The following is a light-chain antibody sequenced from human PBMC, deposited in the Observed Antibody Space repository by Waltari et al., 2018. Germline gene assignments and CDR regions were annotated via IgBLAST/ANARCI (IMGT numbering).Light chain of an antibody. Sequence: NFVLTQPHSVSESPGKTVTISCTRSSGSIARNYVQWYQQRPGSVPTPVIYEDNQRPSGVPDRFSGSIDSSSNSASLTISGLKTEDEADYYCQSYDSSYVVFGGGTKLTVL. CDR2: EDN. J-gene: IGLJ2*01. CDR1: SGSIARNY. CDR3: QSYDSSYVV. V-gene: IGLV6-57*03.